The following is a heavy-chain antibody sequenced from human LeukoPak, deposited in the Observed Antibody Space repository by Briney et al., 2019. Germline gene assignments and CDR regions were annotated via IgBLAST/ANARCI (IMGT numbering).Heavy chain of an antibody. CDR1: GFTFSSYG. Sequence: GGSLRLSCAASGFTFSSYGMSWVRQAPGKGLEWVANIKQDGSEKYYVDSVKGRFTISRDNAMNSLYLQMNSLRAEDTAVYYCASLPNTHSYFQHWGQGTLVTVSS. CDR3: ASLPNTHSYFQH. D-gene: IGHD2-15*01. CDR2: IKQDGSEK. V-gene: IGHV3-7*01. J-gene: IGHJ1*01.